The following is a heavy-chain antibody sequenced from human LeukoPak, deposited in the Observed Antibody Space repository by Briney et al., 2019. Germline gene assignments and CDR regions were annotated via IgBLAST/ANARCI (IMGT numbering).Heavy chain of an antibody. D-gene: IGHD6-6*01. CDR2: INHSGST. CDR1: GGSFSGYY. J-gene: IGHJ4*02. CDR3: ASVGEQLEFDY. V-gene: IGHV4-34*01. Sequence: PSETLSLTCAVYGGSFSGYYWSWIRQPPGKGLEWIGEINHSGSTFYNPSLKSRVTISVDTSRNQFSLNLNSMTAADTAVFYCASVGEQLEFDYWGQGTLVTVSS.